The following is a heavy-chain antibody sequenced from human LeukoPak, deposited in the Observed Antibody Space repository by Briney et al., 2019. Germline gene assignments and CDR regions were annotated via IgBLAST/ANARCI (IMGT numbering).Heavy chain of an antibody. CDR2: ISAYNGNT. J-gene: IGHJ6*02. V-gene: IGHV1-18*01. Sequence: ASVKVSCKASGYTFTSYGISWVRQAHGQGLEWMGWISAYNGNTNYAQKLQGRVTMTTDTSTSTAYMELRSLRSDDTAVYYCARESSSWSYYYYGMDVWGQGTTVTVSS. D-gene: IGHD6-13*01. CDR3: ARESSSWSYYYYGMDV. CDR1: GYTFTSYG.